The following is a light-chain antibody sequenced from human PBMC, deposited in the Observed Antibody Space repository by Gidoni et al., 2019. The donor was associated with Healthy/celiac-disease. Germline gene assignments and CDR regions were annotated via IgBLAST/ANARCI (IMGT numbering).Light chain of an antibody. V-gene: IGKV3-15*01. CDR3: HQYNNWPIT. CDR1: QSVSSN. J-gene: IGKJ5*01. CDR2: GAS. Sequence: EIVMTQSPATLSVSQGERATLSCRASQSVSSNLAWYQQKPGQAPRLLIYGASTRATGIPARFSGSGSGTEFTLTISSLQSEDFAVYYCHQYNNWPITFGQXTRLEIK.